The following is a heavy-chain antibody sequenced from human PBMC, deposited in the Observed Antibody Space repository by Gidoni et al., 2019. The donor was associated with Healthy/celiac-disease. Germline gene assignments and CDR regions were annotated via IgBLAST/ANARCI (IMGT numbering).Heavy chain of an antibody. Sequence: TISRDNAKNTLYLQMNSLRAEDTAVYYCARSGGNSAGGAFDIWGQGTMVTVSS. CDR3: ARSGGNSAGGAFDI. V-gene: IGHV3-74*01. D-gene: IGHD2-21*02. J-gene: IGHJ3*02.